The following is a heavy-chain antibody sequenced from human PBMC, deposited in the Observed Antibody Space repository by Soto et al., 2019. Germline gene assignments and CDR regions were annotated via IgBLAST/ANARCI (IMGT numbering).Heavy chain of an antibody. CDR3: ARDPGVAAAGTGDAFDI. CDR2: IIPIFGTA. Sequence: QVQLVQSGAEVKKPGSSVKVSCKASGGTFSSYAISWVRQAPGQGLEWMGGIIPIFGTANYAQKFQGRVTSTADESTSTAYMELSSLRSEDTAVYYCARDPGVAAAGTGDAFDIWGQGTMVTVSS. J-gene: IGHJ3*02. CDR1: GGTFSSYA. V-gene: IGHV1-69*01. D-gene: IGHD6-13*01.